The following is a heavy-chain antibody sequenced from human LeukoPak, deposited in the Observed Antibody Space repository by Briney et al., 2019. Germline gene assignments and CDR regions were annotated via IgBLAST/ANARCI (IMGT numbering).Heavy chain of an antibody. CDR1: GFTVSSNY. CDR3: TTEGWLHTGLEY. V-gene: IGHV3-53*01. Sequence: PGGSLRLSCAASGFTVSSNYMSWVRQAPGKGLEWVSVIYSGGSTYYADSVKGRFTISRDNSKNTLYLQMNSLRAGDTAVYYCTTEGWLHTGLEYWGQGTLVTVSS. CDR2: IYSGGST. J-gene: IGHJ4*02. D-gene: IGHD3-3*01.